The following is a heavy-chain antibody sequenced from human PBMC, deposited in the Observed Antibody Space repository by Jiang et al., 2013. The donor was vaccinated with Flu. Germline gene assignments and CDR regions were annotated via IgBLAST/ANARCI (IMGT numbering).Heavy chain of an antibody. Sequence: VQLVESGGGLVQPGGSLRLSCAASGFTFNTYAMSWVRQAPGKGLEWVSGISVSGDNTYYADSVRGRFTISRDNSKYTLFLQMDSLRAEDTAVYYCVKDTSGYDVLTGADYWGQGTLVTVS. D-gene: IGHD3-9*01. CDR2: ISVSGDNT. CDR1: GFTFNTYA. V-gene: IGHV3-23*04. CDR3: VKDTSGYDVLTGADY. J-gene: IGHJ4*02.